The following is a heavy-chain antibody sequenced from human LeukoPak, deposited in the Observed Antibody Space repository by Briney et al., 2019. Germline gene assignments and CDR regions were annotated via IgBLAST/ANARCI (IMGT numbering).Heavy chain of an antibody. CDR1: GGSFSGYY. V-gene: IGHV3-23*01. D-gene: IGHD3-10*01. Sequence: PSETLSLTCAVYGGSFSGYYWSWVRQAPGKGLEWVSGISGSGGSTYYADSVKGRFTISRDNSKNTLYLQMNSLRAEDTAVYYCAKRWGDDTYYFDFWGQGNLVTVSS. CDR2: ISGSGGST. J-gene: IGHJ4*02. CDR3: AKRWGDDTYYFDF.